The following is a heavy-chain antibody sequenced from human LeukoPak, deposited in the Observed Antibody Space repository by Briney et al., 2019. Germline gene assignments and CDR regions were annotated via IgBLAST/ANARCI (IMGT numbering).Heavy chain of an antibody. CDR2: IIPILGIA. J-gene: IGHJ5*02. D-gene: IGHD5-18*01. CDR3: AYSDWFDP. CDR1: GGTXSSCA. Sequence: SVKVSCKASGGTXSSCAISWVRQAPGQGLEWMGRIIPILGIANYAQKFQGRVTITADKSTSTAYMELSSLRSEDTAVYYCAYSDWFDPWGQGTLVTVSS. V-gene: IGHV1-69*04.